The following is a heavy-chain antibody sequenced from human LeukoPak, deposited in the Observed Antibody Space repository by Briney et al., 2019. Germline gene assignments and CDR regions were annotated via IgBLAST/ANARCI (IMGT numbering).Heavy chain of an antibody. V-gene: IGHV1-69*05. CDR2: IIPSFGAA. CDR1: GGTFNSYV. CDR3: ARPMTTVTTGFDY. D-gene: IGHD4-17*01. Sequence: SVKVSCKASGGTFNSYVIHWVRPAPGQGLAWMGRIIPSFGAANYAQKFQGRFTITTDESTSTAYMELSNLRSEDTAVYFCARPMTTVTTGFDYWGQGTLVTVSS. J-gene: IGHJ4*02.